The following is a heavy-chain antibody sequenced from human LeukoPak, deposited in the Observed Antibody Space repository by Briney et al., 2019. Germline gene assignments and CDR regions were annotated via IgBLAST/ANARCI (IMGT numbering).Heavy chain of an antibody. CDR3: AKSNGYGLIDI. J-gene: IGHJ3*02. CDR1: SGSFSGYS. D-gene: IGHD3-10*01. CDR2: INHSGST. V-gene: IGHV4-34*01. Sequence: SETLSLTCAVYSGSFSGYSWSWIRQPPGKGLEWIGEINHSGSTNYNPSLKSRVTISLDTSRNQFSLRLISVTAADTAVYYCAKSNGYGLIDIWGQGIMVTVSS.